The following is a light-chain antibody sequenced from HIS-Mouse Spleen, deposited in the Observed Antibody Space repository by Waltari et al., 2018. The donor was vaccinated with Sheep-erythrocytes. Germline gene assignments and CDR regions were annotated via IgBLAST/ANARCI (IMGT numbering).Light chain of an antibody. Sequence: SYELTQPPSGSVSPGQTARITGPGDALPKKYPYWYQQKSGQAPVLVIYEDSKRPSGIPERFSGSSSGTMATLTISGAQVEDEADYYCYSTDSSGNHYVFGTGTKVTVL. CDR1: ALPKKY. J-gene: IGLJ1*01. CDR3: YSTDSSGNHYV. V-gene: IGLV3-10*01. CDR2: EDS.